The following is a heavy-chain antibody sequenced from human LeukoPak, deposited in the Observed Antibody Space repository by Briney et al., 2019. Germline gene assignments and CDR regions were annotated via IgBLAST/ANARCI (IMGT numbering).Heavy chain of an antibody. CDR1: DGSFSGYY. D-gene: IGHD4-17*01. Sequence: SETLSLTCAVYDGSFSGYYWSWIRQPPGKGLEWIGEINHSGSTNYNPSLKSRVTISVDTSKNQFSLKLSSVTAADTAVYYCARDRSSQPRDYGDFNYYYYMDVWGKGTTVTVSS. CDR2: INHSGST. V-gene: IGHV4-34*01. CDR3: ARDRSSQPRDYGDFNYYYYMDV. J-gene: IGHJ6*03.